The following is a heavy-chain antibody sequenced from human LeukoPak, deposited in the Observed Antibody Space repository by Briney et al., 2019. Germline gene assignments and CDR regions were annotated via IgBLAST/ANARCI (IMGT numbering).Heavy chain of an antibody. J-gene: IGHJ5*02. CDR3: ARDIQYDILTGYALYNWFDP. V-gene: IGHV1-2*02. D-gene: IGHD3-9*01. CDR2: FDPNSGVT. CDR1: GYTFTGYY. Sequence: GASVKVSCKASGYTFTGYYMHSVRQAPGRGVEWMVWFDPNSGVTNYAQKLQGRVTITRDTSISTAYMEVSRMRSDDTAVYYCARDIQYDILTGYALYNWFDPWGQGTLVTVSS.